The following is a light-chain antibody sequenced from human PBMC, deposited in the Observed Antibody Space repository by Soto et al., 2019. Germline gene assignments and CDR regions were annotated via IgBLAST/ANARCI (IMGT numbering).Light chain of an antibody. CDR2: GAS. V-gene: IGKV3-15*01. J-gene: IGKJ5*01. CDR3: QQYNNWPT. Sequence: ETVMTHSPATLSVSPWEIVTLSCWASESVNDNLAWYHQKPGQTPRLLISGASTRATGIPANFSGSGSGTEFTLTISSLQSEDFAIYFCQQYNNWPTFGQGTRLEIK. CDR1: ESVNDN.